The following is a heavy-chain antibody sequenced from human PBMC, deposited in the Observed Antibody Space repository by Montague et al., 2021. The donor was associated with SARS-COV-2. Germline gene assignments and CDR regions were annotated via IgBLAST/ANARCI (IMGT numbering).Heavy chain of an antibody. Sequence: SLRLSCAASGFSFSTDWMSWVRQAPGKGLEWVAHINVDGSEKSYVDSVKGRFTISRDNAHNSLYLQMNSLRAEDAAVYYCARDSYTKGDYWGQGTLVSVSS. J-gene: IGHJ4*02. D-gene: IGHD4-11*01. CDR1: GFSFSTDW. V-gene: IGHV3-7*03. CDR3: ARDSYTKGDY. CDR2: INVDGSEK.